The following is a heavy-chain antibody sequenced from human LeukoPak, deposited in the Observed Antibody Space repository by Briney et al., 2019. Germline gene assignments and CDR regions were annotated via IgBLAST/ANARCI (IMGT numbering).Heavy chain of an antibody. D-gene: IGHD2-15*01. J-gene: IGHJ4*02. CDR3: ARVCSGGSCYVDY. Sequence: SVKASCKASGGTFSSYTISWVRQAPGRGLEWMGRIIPILGIANYAQKFQGRVTITADKSTSTAYMELSSLRSEDTAVYYCARVCSGGSCYVDYWGQGTLVTVSS. CDR1: GGTFSSYT. CDR2: IIPILGIA. V-gene: IGHV1-69*02.